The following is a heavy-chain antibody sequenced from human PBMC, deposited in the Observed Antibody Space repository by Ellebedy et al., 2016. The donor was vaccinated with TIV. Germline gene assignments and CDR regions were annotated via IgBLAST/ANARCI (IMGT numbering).Heavy chain of an antibody. CDR3: TRGGGSGYDYGY. V-gene: IGHV3-48*01. CDR2: ISSSGSTI. Sequence: GESLKISCAASGFTFSSYAMGWVRQAPGEGLEWVSYISSSGSTIYYADSVKGRFTISRDNAKSSLYLQMNSLRAEDTAVYYCTRGGGSGYDYGYWGQGTLVTVSS. D-gene: IGHD5-12*01. CDR1: GFTFSSYA. J-gene: IGHJ4*02.